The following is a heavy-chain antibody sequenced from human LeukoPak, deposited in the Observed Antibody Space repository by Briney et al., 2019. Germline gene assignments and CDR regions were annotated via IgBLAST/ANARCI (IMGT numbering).Heavy chain of an antibody. V-gene: IGHV3-30*02. D-gene: IGHD3-22*01. Sequence: QPGGSLRLSCAASGFIFRNYGMYWVRQAPGKGLEWVAIIWYDGSDKYYADAVKGRFTISRDNSKNTLYLQMNSLRAEDTAVYYCARGLPYYDSSGYYPHFDYWGQGTLVTVSS. CDR3: ARGLPYYDSSGYYPHFDY. CDR2: IWYDGSDK. J-gene: IGHJ4*02. CDR1: GFIFRNYG.